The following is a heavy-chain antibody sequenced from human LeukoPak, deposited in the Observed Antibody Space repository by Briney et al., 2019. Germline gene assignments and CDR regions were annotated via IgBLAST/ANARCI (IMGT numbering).Heavy chain of an antibody. CDR3: ARDSDSSGWLDYYMDV. J-gene: IGHJ6*03. V-gene: IGHV3-21*01. Sequence: TGGSLRLSCAASGFTFSSYTMNWVRQAPGKGLEWVSSISSSGDYKYYTDSLKGRFTISRDSAKNSVYLQMTTLRAEDTAIYFCARDSDSSGWLDYYMDVWGKGTTVTISS. D-gene: IGHD6-19*01. CDR1: GFTFSSYT. CDR2: ISSSGDYK.